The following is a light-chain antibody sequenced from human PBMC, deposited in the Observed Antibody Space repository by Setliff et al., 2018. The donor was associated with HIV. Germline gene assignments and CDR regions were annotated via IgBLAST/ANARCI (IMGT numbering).Light chain of an antibody. CDR3: CSNTGSNTYV. V-gene: IGLV2-23*01. Sequence: QSVLTQPASVSGSPGQSITISCTGTSNDVGRYDLVFWYQQHPARAPKLIIYQATRRPSGVSNRFSGSKSGNTASLTIPGLQAEDEADYYCCSNTGSNTYVFGTGTKVTVL. CDR1: SNDVGRYDL. CDR2: QAT. J-gene: IGLJ1*01.